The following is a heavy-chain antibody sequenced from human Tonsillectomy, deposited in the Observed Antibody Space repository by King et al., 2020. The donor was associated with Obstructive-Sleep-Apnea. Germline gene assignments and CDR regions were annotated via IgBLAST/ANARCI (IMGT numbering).Heavy chain of an antibody. J-gene: IGHJ6*02. Sequence: VQLVESGGGLVKPGGSLRLSCRASGFTFSDAWMSWVRQAPGRGLEWAGRIKSRADGGTTDYAAPVKGRFTISRDDSKNTLYLQMNSLKTEDTALYYCVTVEPLELQTPSYSYGMDVWGQGTTVTVSS. D-gene: IGHD1-7*01. CDR2: IKSRADGGTT. V-gene: IGHV3-15*01. CDR3: VTVEPLELQTPSYSYGMDV. CDR1: GFTFSDAW.